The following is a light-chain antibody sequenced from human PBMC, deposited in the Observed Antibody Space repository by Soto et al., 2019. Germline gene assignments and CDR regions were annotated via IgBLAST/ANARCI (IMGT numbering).Light chain of an antibody. Sequence: DIQMTQSPSSVSASVGDRVTITCRASQGISSWLAWYQQKPGKAPKLLIYAASSLQSGVPSRFSGSGSGTDFTLTISDVEPEDFAVYYCHQRQSWPRTFGQGTTVDIK. V-gene: IGKV1-12*01. CDR2: AAS. J-gene: IGKJ1*01. CDR3: HQRQSWPRT. CDR1: QGISSW.